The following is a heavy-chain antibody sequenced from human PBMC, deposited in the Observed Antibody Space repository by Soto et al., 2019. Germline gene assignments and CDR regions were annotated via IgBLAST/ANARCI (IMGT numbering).Heavy chain of an antibody. CDR2: IIPKFGTT. V-gene: IGHV1-69*13. J-gene: IGHJ4*02. CDR3: ARELDPYYGGNSLSLDY. D-gene: IGHD4-17*01. CDR1: GGTFSTYG. Sequence: QVQLVQSGAEVKKPGSSVKVSCKASGGTFSTYGMNWVRLAPGQGLEWMGGIIPKFGTTNYAQKFQGRVTFTADESTNTAYMELNYLRSEDTAVYFCARELDPYYGGNSLSLDYWGQGTLVTVSS.